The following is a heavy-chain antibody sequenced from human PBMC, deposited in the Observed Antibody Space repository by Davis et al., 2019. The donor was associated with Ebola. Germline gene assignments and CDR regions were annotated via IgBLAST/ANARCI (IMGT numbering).Heavy chain of an antibody. Sequence: AASVKVSCKASGYTFTGYYMHWVRQAPGQGLEWMGWINPNSCGTDYAQKFQGRVTMTRDTSISTAYMELSRLRSDDTAVYYCAREGNVVVAAASPLGMDVWGQGTTVTVSS. J-gene: IGHJ6*02. CDR1: GYTFTGYY. CDR3: AREGNVVVAAASPLGMDV. V-gene: IGHV1-2*02. CDR2: INPNSCGT. D-gene: IGHD2-2*01.